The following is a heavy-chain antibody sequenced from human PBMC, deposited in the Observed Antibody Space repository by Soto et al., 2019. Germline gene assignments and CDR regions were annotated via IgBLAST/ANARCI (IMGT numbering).Heavy chain of an antibody. CDR1: GGSISSGGYY. CDR3: ARAGTIPVLRYFDWLFDYYYGMDV. V-gene: IGHV4-31*03. D-gene: IGHD3-9*01. J-gene: IGHJ6*02. Sequence: SETLSLTCTVSGGSISSGGYYWSWIRQHPGKGLEWIGYIYYSGSTYYNPSLKSRVTISVDTSKNQFSLKLSSVTAADTAVYYCARAGTIPVLRYFDWLFDYYYGMDVWGQGTTVTVSS. CDR2: IYYSGST.